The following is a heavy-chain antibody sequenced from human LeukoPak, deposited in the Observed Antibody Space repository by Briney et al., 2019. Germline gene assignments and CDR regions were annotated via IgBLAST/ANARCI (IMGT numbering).Heavy chain of an antibody. J-gene: IGHJ4*02. CDR1: GGSFSGYY. V-gene: IGHV4-34*01. CDR3: ARQLGYFDY. Sequence: SETLSLTCAVYGGSFSGYYWSWIRRPPGKGLEWIGEINHSGSTNYNPSLKSRVTISVDTSKNQFSLKLSSVTAADTAVYYCARQLGYFDYWGQGTLVTVSS. CDR2: INHSGST. D-gene: IGHD6-13*01.